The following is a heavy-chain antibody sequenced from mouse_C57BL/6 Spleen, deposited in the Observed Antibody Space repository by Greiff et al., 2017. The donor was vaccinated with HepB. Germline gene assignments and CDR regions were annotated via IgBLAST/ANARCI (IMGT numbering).Heavy chain of an antibody. D-gene: IGHD3-2*02. CDR1: GYTFTDYY. V-gene: IGHV1-77*01. CDR2: LGPGSGST. CDR3: ARSASGSYAMDY. Sequence: QVQLQQSGAELVKPGASVKISCKASGYTFTDYYINWVKQRPGQGLEWIGKLGPGSGSTYYNEKFKGKATLTADKSSSTAYMQLSSLTSEDSAVYLCARSASGSYAMDYWGQGTSVTVSS. J-gene: IGHJ4*01.